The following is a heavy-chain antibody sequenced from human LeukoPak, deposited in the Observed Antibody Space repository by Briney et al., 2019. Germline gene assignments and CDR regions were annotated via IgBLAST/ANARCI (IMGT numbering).Heavy chain of an antibody. V-gene: IGHV3-20*04. D-gene: IGHD2-21*01. CDR3: TRGYCGYTSCSPPPDS. Sequence: GGSLRLSCAASGFTFDDYGMSWVRQAPGKGLEWVSGINWNGGSTGYADSVKGRFTISRDNAKNSLYLQMNSLRAEDTAVYYCTRGYCGYTSCSPPPDSWGQGTLVTVSS. CDR2: INWNGGST. J-gene: IGHJ4*02. CDR1: GFTFDDYG.